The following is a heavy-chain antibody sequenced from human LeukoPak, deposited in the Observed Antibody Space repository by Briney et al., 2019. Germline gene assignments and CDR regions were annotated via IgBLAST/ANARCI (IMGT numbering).Heavy chain of an antibody. V-gene: IGHV3-9*01. CDR3: AKSSNYGYGFFDY. J-gene: IGHJ4*02. CDR1: GFTFSSYG. CDR2: ISWNSGSI. Sequence: GGSLRLSCAASGFTFSSYGMHWVRQAPGKGLEWVSGISWNSGSIGYADSVKGRFTISRDNAKNSLYLQMNSLRAEDTGLYYCAKSSNYGYGFFDYWGQGTLVTVSS. D-gene: IGHD5-18*01.